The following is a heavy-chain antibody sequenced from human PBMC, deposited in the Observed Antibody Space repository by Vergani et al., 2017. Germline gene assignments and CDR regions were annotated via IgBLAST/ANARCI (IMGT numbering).Heavy chain of an antibody. Sequence: QVQLVQSGAEVKKPGASVKVSCKASGYTFTSYGISWVRQAPGQGLEWMGWISAYNGNTNYAQKLQGRVTMTTDTSTSTAYMELRSLRSEDTAVYYCAREEFGDVEMGRGWFDPWGQGTLVTVSS. J-gene: IGHJ5*02. CDR2: ISAYNGNT. CDR1: GYTFTSYG. CDR3: AREEFGDVEMGRGWFDP. V-gene: IGHV1-18*01. D-gene: IGHD5-24*01.